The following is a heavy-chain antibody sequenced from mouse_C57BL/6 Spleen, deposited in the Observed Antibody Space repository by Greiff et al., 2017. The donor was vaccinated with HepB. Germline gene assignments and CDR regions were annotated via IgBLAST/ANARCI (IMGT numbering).Heavy chain of an antibody. V-gene: IGHV1-62-2*01. Sequence: QVQLKQSGAELVKPGASVKLSCKASGYTFTEYTIHWVKQRSGQGLEWIGWFYPGSGSIKYNEKFKDKATLTADKSSSTVYMELSRLTSEDSAVYFCARQNYYGSSRSYFDYWGQGTTLTVSS. CDR1: GYTFTEYT. CDR3: ARQNYYGSSRSYFDY. D-gene: IGHD1-1*01. CDR2: FYPGSGSI. J-gene: IGHJ2*01.